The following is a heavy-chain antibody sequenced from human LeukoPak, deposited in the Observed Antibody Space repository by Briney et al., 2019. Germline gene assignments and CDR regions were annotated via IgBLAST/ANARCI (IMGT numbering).Heavy chain of an antibody. D-gene: IGHD2-2*01. CDR2: ISWDGGST. V-gene: IGHV3-43D*03. J-gene: IGHJ1*01. CDR3: AKDYCSSTSCYFQH. CDR1: GFTFDDYA. Sequence: QTGGSLRLSCAASGFTFDDYAMHWVRQAPGKGLEWVSLISWDGGSTYYADSVKGRFTISRDNSKNSLYLQMNSLRAEDTALYYCAKDYCSSTSCYFQHWGQGPWSPSPQ.